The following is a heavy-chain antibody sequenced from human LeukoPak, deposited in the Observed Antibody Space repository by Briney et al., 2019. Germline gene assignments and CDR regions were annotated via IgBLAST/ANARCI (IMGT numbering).Heavy chain of an antibody. D-gene: IGHD6-13*01. V-gene: IGHV1-46*01. CDR3: ARDISSSWYPNYYYYYMDV. Sequence: ASVKVSCKASGYTFTSYYMHWVRQAPGQGLEWTGIINPSGGSTSYAQKFQGRVTMTRDMSTSTVYMELSSLRSEDTAVYYCARDISSSWYPNYYYYYMDVWGKGTTVTVSS. J-gene: IGHJ6*03. CDR2: INPSGGST. CDR1: GYTFTSYY.